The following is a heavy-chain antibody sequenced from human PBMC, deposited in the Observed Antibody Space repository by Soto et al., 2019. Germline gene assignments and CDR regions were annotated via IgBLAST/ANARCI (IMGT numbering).Heavy chain of an antibody. V-gene: IGHV3-23*01. CDR1: GFTFSSYA. CDR2: MSGSGGST. D-gene: IGHD1-1*01. CDR3: AKDTGYNFDDPGALRYFDY. Sequence: EVQLLESGGGLVQPGGSLRLSCAASGFTFSSYAMSWVRQAPGKGLEWVSVMSGSGGSTYYADSVKGRFTISRDNSKNTLFLEMNSLRDEDTAVYYCAKDTGYNFDDPGALRYFDYWGQGTLVTVCS. J-gene: IGHJ4*02.